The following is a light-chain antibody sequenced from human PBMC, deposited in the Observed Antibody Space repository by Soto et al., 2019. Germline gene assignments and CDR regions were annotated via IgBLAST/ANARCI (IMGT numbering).Light chain of an antibody. V-gene: IGKV1-5*01. CDR1: QSISTW. J-gene: IGKJ1*01. CDR3: QQYNSYSWT. CDR2: DAS. Sequence: DIQMTQTPSILSASVGDRVTITCRASQSISTWLAWYQQKPGTVPKVLIYDASRLESGVPSRFSGSGSGTEFTLTISSLQPADFATYYCQQYNSYSWTFGQGTKADIK.